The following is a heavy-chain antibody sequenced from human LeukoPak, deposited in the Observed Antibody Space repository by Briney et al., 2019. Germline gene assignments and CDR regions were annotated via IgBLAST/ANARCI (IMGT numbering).Heavy chain of an antibody. V-gene: IGHV3-30*14. CDR3: ARYDILTGPFDY. J-gene: IGHJ4*02. D-gene: IGHD3-9*01. Sequence: GGSLRLSCAASGFTFSSYAMHWVRQAPGKGLEWVAVISYDGSNKYYADSVKGRFTISRDNSKNTLYLQMNSLRSEDTAVYYCARYDILTGPFDYWGQGTLVTVSS. CDR1: GFTFSSYA. CDR2: ISYDGSNK.